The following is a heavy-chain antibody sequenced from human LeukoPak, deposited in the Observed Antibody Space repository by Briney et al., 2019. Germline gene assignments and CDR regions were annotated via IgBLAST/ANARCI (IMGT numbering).Heavy chain of an antibody. CDR2: FDPEDGET. V-gene: IGHV1-24*01. CDR1: GYTFTGYY. Sequence: ASVKVSCKASGYTFTGYYMHWVRQAPGKGLEWMGGFDPEDGETIYAQKFQGRVTMTEDTSTDTACMELSSLRSEDTAVYYCATVGTTVTTGDAFDIWGQGTMVTVSS. CDR3: ATVGTTVTTGDAFDI. J-gene: IGHJ3*02. D-gene: IGHD4-17*01.